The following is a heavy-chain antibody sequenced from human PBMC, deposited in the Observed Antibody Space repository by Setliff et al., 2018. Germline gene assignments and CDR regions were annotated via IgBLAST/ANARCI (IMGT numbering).Heavy chain of an antibody. CDR1: GGSISSGDYY. D-gene: IGHD3-16*02. CDR3: ARYRFGKDFDN. V-gene: IGHV4-30-4*08. J-gene: IGHJ4*02. Sequence: SETLSLTCTVSGGSISSGDYYWSWIRQPPGKGLEWITYIYYSGSSYYNPSLQSRVTISVDTSKNQFSLKLSSVTAADTAVYYCARYRFGKDFDNWGQGTLVTVSS. CDR2: IYYSGSS.